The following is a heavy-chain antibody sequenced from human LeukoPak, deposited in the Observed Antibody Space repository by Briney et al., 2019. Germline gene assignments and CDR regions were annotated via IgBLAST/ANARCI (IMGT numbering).Heavy chain of an antibody. CDR2: IYPDDSET. CDR3: ARLYYDVSGYFDY. Sequence: GESLKISCKGSGYSFTSFWIGWVSQMPGKGLEWMGIIYPDDSETIYSPSFQGHVTFSVDKSITTAYLHWSSLKASDTAMFYCARLYYDVSGYFDYWGQGTLVTVSS. J-gene: IGHJ4*02. D-gene: IGHD3-22*01. CDR1: GYSFTSFW. V-gene: IGHV5-51*01.